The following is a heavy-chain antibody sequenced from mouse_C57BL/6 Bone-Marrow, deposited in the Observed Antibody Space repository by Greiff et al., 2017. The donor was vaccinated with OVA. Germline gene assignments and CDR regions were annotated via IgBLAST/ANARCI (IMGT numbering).Heavy chain of an antibody. Sequence: QVQLKESGPELVKPGASVKLSCKASGYTFTSYDINWVKQRPGQGLEWIGWIYPRDGSTKYNEKFKGKATLTVDTSSSTAYMELHSLTSEDSAVYFCARSDYYGSSPFAYWGQGTLVTVSA. CDR1: GYTFTSYD. V-gene: IGHV1-85*01. D-gene: IGHD1-1*01. J-gene: IGHJ3*01. CDR3: ARSDYYGSSPFAY. CDR2: IYPRDGST.